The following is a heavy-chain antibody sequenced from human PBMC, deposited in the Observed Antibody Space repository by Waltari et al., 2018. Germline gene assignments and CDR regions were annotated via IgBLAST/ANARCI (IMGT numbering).Heavy chain of an antibody. V-gene: IGHV3-43*01. D-gene: IGHD5-12*01. Sequence: EVNLVESGRAVVQPGGSLRLSCTSSGFVFDEFTMQWVRQVPGSGLQWVALISWDGGDTYYADSVKGRFTISRDNSRNSLYLEMKTLTLEDTALYYCATSDYAGKGDYWGHGTLVTVSS. CDR3: ATSDYAGKGDY. CDR1: GFVFDEFT. CDR2: ISWDGGDT. J-gene: IGHJ4*01.